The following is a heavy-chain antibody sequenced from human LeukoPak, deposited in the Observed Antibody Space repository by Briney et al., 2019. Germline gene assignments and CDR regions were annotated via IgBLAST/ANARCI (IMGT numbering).Heavy chain of an antibody. Sequence: KPSETLSLTCTVSGGSISSYYWSWIRQPPGKGLERFGYIYYSGSTNYNPSLKSRVTISVDTSKNQFSLKLSSVTAADTAVYYCARVSYDFWSGNWFDPWGQGTLVTVSS. J-gene: IGHJ5*02. CDR3: ARVSYDFWSGNWFDP. V-gene: IGHV4-59*01. CDR1: GGSISSYY. D-gene: IGHD3-3*01. CDR2: IYYSGST.